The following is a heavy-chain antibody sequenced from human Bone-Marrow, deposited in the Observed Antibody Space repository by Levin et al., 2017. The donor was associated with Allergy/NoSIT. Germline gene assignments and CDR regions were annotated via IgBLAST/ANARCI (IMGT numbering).Heavy chain of an antibody. CDR1: GGSVSSGSYY. D-gene: IGHD6-13*01. CDR2: IYYSGST. V-gene: IGHV4-61*01. Sequence: SQTLSLTCTVSGGSVSSGSYYWSWIRQPPGKGLEWIGYIYYSGSTNYNPSLKSRVTISVDTSKNQFSLKLSSVTAADTAVYYCARDGGAAAAELGHDAFDIWGQGTMVTVSS. CDR3: ARDGGAAAAELGHDAFDI. J-gene: IGHJ3*02.